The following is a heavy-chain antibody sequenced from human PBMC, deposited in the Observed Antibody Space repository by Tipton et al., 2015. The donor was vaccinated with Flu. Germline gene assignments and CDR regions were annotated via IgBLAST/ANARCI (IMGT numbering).Heavy chain of an antibody. CDR1: GGSISRGSYY. CDR2: IYTNGNT. D-gene: IGHD4-17*01. J-gene: IGHJ3*02. CDR3: ARGDYGDYDHEADGFDI. V-gene: IGHV4-61*02. Sequence: TLSLTCTVSGGSISRGSYYYNWIRQPAGEGLEWIGRIYTNGNTNYKASLKSRVTISIDRSKNQFSLRLSSVTAADTAMYYCARGDYGDYDHEADGFDIRGQGTLVTVSA.